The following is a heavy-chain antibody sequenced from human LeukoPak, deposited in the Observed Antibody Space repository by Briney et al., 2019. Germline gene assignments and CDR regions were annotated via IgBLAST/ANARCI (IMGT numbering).Heavy chain of an antibody. CDR2: ISGSGGST. CDR3: AKDSAILDYGGNSRFDY. CDR1: GFTFNSYA. Sequence: PGGSLRLSCAASGFTFNSYAMSWVRQAPGKGLEWVSAISGSGGSTYYADSVKGRFTISRDNSKNTLYLQMNSLRAEDTAVYYCAKDSAILDYGGNSRFDYWGQGTLVTVSS. J-gene: IGHJ4*02. V-gene: IGHV3-23*01. D-gene: IGHD4-23*01.